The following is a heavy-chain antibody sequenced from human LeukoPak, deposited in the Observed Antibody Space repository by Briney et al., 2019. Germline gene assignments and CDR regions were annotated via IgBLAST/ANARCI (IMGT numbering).Heavy chain of an antibody. CDR2: IYYSGST. CDR3: ARDPSDHLGYCSGGSCYLNPT. CDR1: GGSISSSSYY. V-gene: IGHV4-39*07. J-gene: IGHJ5*02. Sequence: SETLSLTCTVSGGSISSSSYYWGWIRQPPGKGLEWIGSIYYSGSTYYNPSLKSRVTISVDTSKNQFSLKLSSVTAADTAVYYCARDPSDHLGYCSGGSCYLNPTWGQGTLVTVSS. D-gene: IGHD2-15*01.